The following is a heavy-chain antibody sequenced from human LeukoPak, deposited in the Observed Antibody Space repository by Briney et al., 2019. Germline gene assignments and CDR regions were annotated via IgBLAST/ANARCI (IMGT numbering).Heavy chain of an antibody. J-gene: IGHJ6*02. CDR3: ARDRTTLYYYDSSGPPGGMDV. Sequence: KPSETLSLTCAVYGGSFSGYYWSWIRQPPGKGLEWIGEINHSGSTNYNPSLKSRVTISVDTSKNQFSLKLSSVTAADTAVYYCARDRTTLYYYDSSGPPGGMDVWGQGTTVTVSS. CDR1: GGSFSGYY. V-gene: IGHV4-34*01. D-gene: IGHD3-22*01. CDR2: INHSGST.